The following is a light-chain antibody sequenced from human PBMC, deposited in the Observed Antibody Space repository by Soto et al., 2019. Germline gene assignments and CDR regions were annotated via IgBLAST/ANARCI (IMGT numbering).Light chain of an antibody. J-gene: IGKJ5*01. Sequence: EVVMTQSPATLSVSPGERATLSCRASESVSSNLAWYQQRPGQAPRLVIYGASTRATGIPARFSGGGSGTEFTLTISSLQSEDFAVYYCQQYNSWPPITFGQGTRLEL. CDR3: QQYNSWPPIT. CDR1: ESVSSN. V-gene: IGKV3-15*01. CDR2: GAS.